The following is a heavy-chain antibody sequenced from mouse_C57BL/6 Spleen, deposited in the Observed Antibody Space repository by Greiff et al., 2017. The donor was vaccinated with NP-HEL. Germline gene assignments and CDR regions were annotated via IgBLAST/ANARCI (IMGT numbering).Heavy chain of an antibody. J-gene: IGHJ3*01. V-gene: IGHV1-64*01. CDR3: AESSGTPFAY. CDR1: GYTFTSYW. CDR2: IHPNSGST. Sequence: QVQLKQPGAELVKPGASVKSSCKASGYTFTSYWMHWVKQRPGQGLEWIGMIHPNSGSTNYNEKFKSKATLTVDKSSSTAYMQLSSLTSEDSAVYYCAESSGTPFAYWGQGTLVTVSA. D-gene: IGHD4-1*01.